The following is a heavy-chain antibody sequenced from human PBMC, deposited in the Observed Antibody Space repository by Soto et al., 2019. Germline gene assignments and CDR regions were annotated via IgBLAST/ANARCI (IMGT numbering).Heavy chain of an antibody. V-gene: IGHV3-7*05. CDR1: GFTFSSYW. J-gene: IGHJ4*02. D-gene: IGHD1-7*01. CDR3: ARDITGTESLDY. CDR2: IKQDGSEK. Sequence: GESLKISCAASGFTFSSYWMTWVRQAPGKGLEWVANIKQDGSEKFYVDSVKGRFTISRDNAKNSLYLQMSSLRAEDTAVYYCARDITGTESLDYWGQGTLVTVSS.